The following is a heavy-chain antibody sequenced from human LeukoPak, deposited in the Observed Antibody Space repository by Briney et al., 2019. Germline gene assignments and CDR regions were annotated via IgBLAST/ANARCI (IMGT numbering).Heavy chain of an antibody. CDR3: ARGTGTTYYYYYGMDV. D-gene: IGHD1-7*01. CDR1: GYTFTGYY. V-gene: IGHV1-2*02. Sequence: ASVKVSCKASGYTFTGYYMHWVRQAPGQGLEWMGWINPNSGGTNYAQKFQGRVTMTRDTSISTAYMELSRLRSDDTAVYYCARGTGTTYYYYYGMDVWGQGTPVTVSS. J-gene: IGHJ6*02. CDR2: INPNSGGT.